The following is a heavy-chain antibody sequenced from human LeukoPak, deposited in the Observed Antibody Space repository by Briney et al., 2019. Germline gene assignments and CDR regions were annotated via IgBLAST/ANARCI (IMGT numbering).Heavy chain of an antibody. V-gene: IGHV1-69*04. CDR2: IIPILGIA. CDR3: ATGRYRAHFDY. J-gene: IGHJ4*02. D-gene: IGHD3-16*02. Sequence: SVKVSCKASGGTFSSYAISWVRQAPGQGLEWMGRIIPILGIANYAQKFQGRVTMTEDTSTDTAYMELSSLRSEDTAVYYCATGRYRAHFDYWGQGTLATVSS. CDR1: GGTFSSYA.